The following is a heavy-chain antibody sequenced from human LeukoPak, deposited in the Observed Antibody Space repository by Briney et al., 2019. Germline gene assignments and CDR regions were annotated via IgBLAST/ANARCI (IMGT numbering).Heavy chain of an antibody. CDR1: GGSFSGYY. J-gene: IGHJ4*02. V-gene: IGHV4-34*01. CDR2: INHSGST. CDR3: ARGRYYGSGRPFDY. Sequence: SETLSLTCAVYGGSFSGYYWSWIRQPPGKGLEWIGEINHSGSTNYNPSLKSRVTISVDTSKNQFSLKLSSVTAADTAVHYCARGRYYGSGRPFDYWGQGTLVTVSS. D-gene: IGHD3-10*01.